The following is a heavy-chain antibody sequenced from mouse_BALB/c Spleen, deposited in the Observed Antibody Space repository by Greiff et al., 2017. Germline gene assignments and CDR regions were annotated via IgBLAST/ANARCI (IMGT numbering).Heavy chain of an antibody. Sequence: VQLQESGAELVKPGASVKLSCKTSGFTFSSSYISWLKQTPGQSLEWIAWIYAGTGGTSDNQKLTGKAQLTVGTSSSTAYMQFSSLTTEDSAIYYCASLYYGYNVPYDFDYWGQGTTLTVSA. CDR1: GFTFSSSY. V-gene: IGHV1-66*01. CDR3: ASLYYGYNVPYDFDY. J-gene: IGHJ2*01. CDR2: IYAGTGGT. D-gene: IGHD2-2*01.